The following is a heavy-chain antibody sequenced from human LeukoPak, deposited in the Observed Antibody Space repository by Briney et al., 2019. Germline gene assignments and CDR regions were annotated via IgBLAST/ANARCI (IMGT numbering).Heavy chain of an antibody. V-gene: IGHV3-66*01. J-gene: IGHJ4*02. CDR1: RFIPSSSY. Sequence: GGSLRLSCAASRFIPSSSYMSWFRQAPGQGLEWVSIISSAGTTYYADSVKGRFTISRDNSKNTVYLQVNSLRDEDTAVYYCASDLEAANTYYFDYWGQGTMVTVSS. CDR2: ISSAGTT. CDR3: ASDLEAANTYYFDY. D-gene: IGHD6-13*01.